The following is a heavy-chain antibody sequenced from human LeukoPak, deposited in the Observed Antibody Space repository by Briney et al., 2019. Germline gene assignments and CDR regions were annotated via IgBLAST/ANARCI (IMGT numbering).Heavy chain of an antibody. CDR1: GYSFSTTY. V-gene: IGHV1-18*01. CDR2: ISAYNGGT. D-gene: IGHD1-26*01. CDR3: ARGGTYYPCIDY. Sequence: GASVKVSCKASGYSFSTTYINWVRQAPGQGLEWMGRISAYNGGTAYAQKFQGRVTMTTDSSTTTAYMHLASLRSDDTAVYYCARGGTYYPCIDYWGQGTLVTVSS. J-gene: IGHJ4*01.